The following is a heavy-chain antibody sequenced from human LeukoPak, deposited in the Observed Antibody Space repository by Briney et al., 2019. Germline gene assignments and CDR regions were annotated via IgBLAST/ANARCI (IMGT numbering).Heavy chain of an antibody. D-gene: IGHD5-24*01. Sequence: GGSLRLSCAASGFTFSSYEMNWVRQAPGKGLEWVSYISGSGNTRYYADSVKGRFTISRDNAKNSLYLQMNSLRAEDTAVYYCARASDPWLQLTWGQGTLVTVSS. CDR2: ISGSGNTR. V-gene: IGHV3-48*03. CDR1: GFTFSSYE. CDR3: ARASDPWLQLT. J-gene: IGHJ5*02.